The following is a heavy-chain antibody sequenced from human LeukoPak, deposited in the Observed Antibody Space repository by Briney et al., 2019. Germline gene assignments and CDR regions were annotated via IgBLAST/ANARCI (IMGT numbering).Heavy chain of an antibody. CDR1: GFTFSSYG. J-gene: IGHJ4*02. Sequence: GGSLRLSCAASGFTFSSYGMSWVRQAPGKGLEWVSYVSATGYTTSYADSVKGRFTISRDNSKNTLYLQMNSLRAEDTAVYYCAKDYEKYSSGWFDYWGQGTLVTVSS. CDR2: VSATGYTT. V-gene: IGHV3-23*01. D-gene: IGHD6-19*01. CDR3: AKDYEKYSSGWFDY.